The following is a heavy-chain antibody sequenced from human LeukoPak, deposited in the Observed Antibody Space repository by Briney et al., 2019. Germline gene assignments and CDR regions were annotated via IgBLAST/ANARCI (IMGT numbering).Heavy chain of an antibody. CDR3: ASPMAARDDY. CDR1: GGSISSSSYY. CDR2: IYYSGST. D-gene: IGHD6-19*01. V-gene: IGHV4-39*01. Sequence: PSETQSLNCTVSGGSISSSSYYWGWIRQPPGKGLEWIGSIYYSGSTYYNPSLKSRVTISVDTSKNQFSLKLSSVTAADTAVYYCASPMAARDDYWGQGTLVTVSS. J-gene: IGHJ4*02.